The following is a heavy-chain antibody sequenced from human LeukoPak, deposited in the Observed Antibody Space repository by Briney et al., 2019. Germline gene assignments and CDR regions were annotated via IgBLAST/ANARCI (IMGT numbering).Heavy chain of an antibody. V-gene: IGHV1-18*01. CDR1: GYTFNHHG. D-gene: IGHD2-15*01. Sequence: GASVKVSCKASGYTFNHHGISWVRQAPGQGLEWMGWISCYNGDTNYAQNLQGRVTMSTDTSTSTAYMELTGLRSDDTAVYYCVRDPTSTSSRYAYFDYWGQGTLVTVSS. CDR3: VRDPTSTSSRYAYFDY. J-gene: IGHJ4*02. CDR2: ISCYNGDT.